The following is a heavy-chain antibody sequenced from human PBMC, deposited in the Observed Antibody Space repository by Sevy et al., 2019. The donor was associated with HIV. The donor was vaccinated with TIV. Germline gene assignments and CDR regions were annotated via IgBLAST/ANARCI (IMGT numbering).Heavy chain of an antibody. V-gene: IGHV4-59*01. D-gene: IGHD3-22*01. Sequence: SETLSLTCTVSGGSISSYYWSWIRQPPGKGLEWIGYIYYSGSTNYNPSLKSRVTISVDTSKNQFSLKLGSVTAADTAVYYCARDRGNYYDSSGYYLRIGAFDIWGQGTMVTVSS. CDR2: IYYSGST. CDR1: GGSISSYY. CDR3: ARDRGNYYDSSGYYLRIGAFDI. J-gene: IGHJ3*02.